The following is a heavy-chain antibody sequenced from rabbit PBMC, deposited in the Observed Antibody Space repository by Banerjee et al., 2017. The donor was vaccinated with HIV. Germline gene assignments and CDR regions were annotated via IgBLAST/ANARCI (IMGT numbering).Heavy chain of an antibody. Sequence: QSLEESGGDLVKPGASLTLTCTASGFSFSSSYWMSWVRQAPGKGLEWIGYIDPVFGSTYYASWVNGRFTISSHNAQNTLYLQLNSLTAADTATYFCVRDNAGYAGYGYAYYFNLWGPGTLVTVS. J-gene: IGHJ4*01. CDR2: IDPVFGST. CDR1: GFSFSSSYW. V-gene: IGHV1S40*01. D-gene: IGHD6-1*01. CDR3: VRDNAGYAGYGYAYYFNL.